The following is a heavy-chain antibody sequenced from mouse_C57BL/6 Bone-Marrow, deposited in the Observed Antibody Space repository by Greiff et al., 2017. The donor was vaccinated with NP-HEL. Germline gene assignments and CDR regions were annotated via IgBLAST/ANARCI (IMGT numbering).Heavy chain of an antibody. Sequence: EVHLVESGEGLVKPGGSLKLSCAASGFTFSSYAMSWVRQTPEKRLEWVAYISRGGDYIYYADTVKGRFTISRDNARNTLYLQMSSLKSEDTAMYYCTRAGYYSYWYFDVWGTGTTVTVSS. J-gene: IGHJ1*03. V-gene: IGHV5-9-1*02. CDR3: TRAGYYSYWYFDV. CDR2: ISRGGDYI. D-gene: IGHD2-3*01. CDR1: GFTFSSYA.